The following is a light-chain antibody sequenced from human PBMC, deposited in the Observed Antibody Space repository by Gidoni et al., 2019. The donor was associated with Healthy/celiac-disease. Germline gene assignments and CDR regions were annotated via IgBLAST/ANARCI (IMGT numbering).Light chain of an antibody. CDR2: EGS. V-gene: IGLV2-23*01. J-gene: IGLJ2*01. CDR1: SSDVGSYNL. Sequence: QSALTQPASVSGSPGQSITNSCTGTSSDVGSYNLVSWYQQHPCKAPKLMIYEGSKRPSGVSNRFSGSNSGNTASLTISVLQAEDEADYYCCSYAGSSTLVFGGGTKLTVL. CDR3: CSYAGSSTLV.